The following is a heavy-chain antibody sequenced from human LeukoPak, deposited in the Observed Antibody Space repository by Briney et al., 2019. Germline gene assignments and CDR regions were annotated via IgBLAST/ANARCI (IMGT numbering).Heavy chain of an antibody. D-gene: IGHD6-13*01. CDR3: ARIAAAGFYYYYYAMDV. V-gene: IGHV4-34*01. CDR1: GGSFSGYY. J-gene: IGHJ6*02. Sequence: PSETLSLTCAVYGGSFSGYYWSWIRQPPGKGLEWIGEINHSGSTNYNPSLKSRVTISVDTSKNQFSLKLSSVTAADTALYYCARIAAAGFYYYYYAMDVWGQGTTVTVSS. CDR2: INHSGST.